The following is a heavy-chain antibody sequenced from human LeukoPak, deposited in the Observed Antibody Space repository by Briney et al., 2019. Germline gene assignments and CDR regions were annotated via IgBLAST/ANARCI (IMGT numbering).Heavy chain of an antibody. V-gene: IGHV1-69*05. J-gene: IGHJ4*02. Sequence: TCAVSGGSITSHSWSWIRQAPGQGLEWMGGIIPIFGTANYAQKFLGRVTITTDESTSTAYMELSSLRSEDTAVYYCARDQVYDFWSGYYVWGQGTLVTVSS. CDR2: IIPIFGTA. D-gene: IGHD3-3*01. CDR3: ARDQVYDFWSGYYV. CDR1: GGSITSHS.